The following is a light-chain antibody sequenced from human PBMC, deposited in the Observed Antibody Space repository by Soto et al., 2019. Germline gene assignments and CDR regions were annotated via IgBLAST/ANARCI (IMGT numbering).Light chain of an antibody. V-gene: IGLV1-40*01. Sequence: QPVLTQPPSVSGAPGQRVTISCTGSSSNIGAGYDVHWYQQLPGTAPKLIIYGNSNRTSGVPDRFSVSKSGTSASLAITGLQAEDEDDYDCQSSDSSLSSYVVFGGGTKLTVL. CDR3: QSSDSSLSSYVV. J-gene: IGLJ2*01. CDR1: SSNIGAGYD. CDR2: GNS.